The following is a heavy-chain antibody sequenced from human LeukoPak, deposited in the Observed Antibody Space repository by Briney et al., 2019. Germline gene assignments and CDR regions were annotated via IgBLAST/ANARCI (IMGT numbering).Heavy chain of an antibody. CDR2: ISGSGGST. CDR1: GFTFSSYA. J-gene: IGHJ6*03. D-gene: IGHD1-26*01. Sequence: GGSLRLACAASGFTFSSYAMSWVRQAPGKGLEWVSDISGSGGSTYYADSVKGRFTISRDNSKNTLYLQMNSLRAEDTAVYYCAKDGTNVYYYYIDVWGKGTTVTVSS. V-gene: IGHV3-23*01. CDR3: AKDGTNVYYYYIDV.